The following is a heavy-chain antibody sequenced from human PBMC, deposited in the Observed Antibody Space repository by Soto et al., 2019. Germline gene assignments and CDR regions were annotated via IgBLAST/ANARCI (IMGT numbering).Heavy chain of an antibody. Sequence: SETLTLTCAVYGWTFSGYYWTWIRQPPGTGLEWIGGINHSGSTNYNPSLKGRVTISVDTPKNQFSLKLTSVTAADTAVYYCARDKIAGLFDCWGQGTLVT. CDR1: GWTFSGYY. J-gene: IGHJ4*01. CDR2: INHSGST. V-gene: IGHV4-34*01. CDR3: ARDKIAGLFDC. D-gene: IGHD2-21*01.